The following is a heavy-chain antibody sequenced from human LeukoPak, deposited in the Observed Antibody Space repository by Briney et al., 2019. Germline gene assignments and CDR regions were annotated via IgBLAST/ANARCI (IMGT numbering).Heavy chain of an antibody. CDR1: GFTFSSYE. V-gene: IGHV3-48*03. J-gene: IGHJ5*02. CDR2: ISSSGSTI. D-gene: IGHD3-22*01. Sequence: PGGSLRLSCAASGFTFSSYEMNWVRQAPGKGLEWVSYISSSGSTIYYADSVKGRFTISRDNAKNSLYLQMNSLRAEDTAVYYCARDRRFDSSGYYGSWFDPWGQGTLVTVSS. CDR3: ARDRRFDSSGYYGSWFDP.